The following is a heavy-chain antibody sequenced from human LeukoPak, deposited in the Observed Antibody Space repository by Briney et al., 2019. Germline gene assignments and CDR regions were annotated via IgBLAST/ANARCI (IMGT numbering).Heavy chain of an antibody. Sequence: SETLSLTCAVYGGSFSGYYWSWIRQPPGKGLEWIGEINHSGSTNYNPSLKSRVTISVDTSKNQFSLKLSSVTAADTAVYYCARGVVPAAGYFQHWGQGTLVTVSS. CDR3: ARGVVPAAGYFQH. D-gene: IGHD2-2*01. CDR1: GGSFSGYY. CDR2: INHSGST. V-gene: IGHV4-34*01. J-gene: IGHJ1*01.